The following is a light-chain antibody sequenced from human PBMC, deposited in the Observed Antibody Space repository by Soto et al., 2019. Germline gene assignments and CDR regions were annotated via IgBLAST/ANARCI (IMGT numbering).Light chain of an antibody. CDR3: QQYGGPPWT. J-gene: IGKJ1*01. Sequence: VVLTQSPRTLSVSLGDRATLYCRASQIISSSYLAWYQQKPGQAPRLLFYGASNRATGIPDRFSGSGSGTDFTLTISRLEPEDFAVYYCQQYGGPPWTFGQGTEVDI. CDR2: GAS. V-gene: IGKV3-20*01. CDR1: QIISSSY.